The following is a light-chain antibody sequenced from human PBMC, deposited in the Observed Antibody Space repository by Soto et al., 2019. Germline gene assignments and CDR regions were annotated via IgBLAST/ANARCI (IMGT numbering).Light chain of an antibody. CDR1: QSVLYSSNNKNY. CDR3: QQYDSTPLT. CDR2: WAS. J-gene: IGKJ3*01. V-gene: IGKV4-1*01. Sequence: DIVMTQSPDSLAVSLGERATINCKSSQSVLYSSNNKNYLAWYQQKPGQPPKLLIYWASTRESGVPDRFSGSGSEADFTLTISSLQAEDVTVYYCQQYDSTPLTFGPGTKVDIK.